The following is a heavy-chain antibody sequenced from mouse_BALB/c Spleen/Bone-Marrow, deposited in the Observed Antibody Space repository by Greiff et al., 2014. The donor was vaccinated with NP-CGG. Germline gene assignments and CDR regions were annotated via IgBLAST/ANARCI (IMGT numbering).Heavy chain of an antibody. CDR2: IDPANDNT. D-gene: IGHD2-2*01. CDR1: GFNIKDTY. CDR3: ASYVYGYYFDY. V-gene: IGHV14-3*02. Sequence: VQLKDSGAELVKPGASVKLSCTASGFNIKDTYIHWVKQRPEQGLEWIGRIDPANDNTKYDPKFQGKATITADTSSSTAYLQLSSLTSEDTAVYYCASYVYGYYFDYWGQGTTPTVSS. J-gene: IGHJ2*01.